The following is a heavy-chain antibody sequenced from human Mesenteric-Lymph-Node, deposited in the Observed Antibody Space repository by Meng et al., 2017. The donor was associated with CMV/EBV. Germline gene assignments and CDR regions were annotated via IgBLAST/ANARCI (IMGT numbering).Heavy chain of an antibody. CDR3: APRYCSSTRCSRTFDI. CDR1: GGSISSSTYY. V-gene: IGHV4-39*07. Sequence: SETLSLTCTVSGGSISSSTYYWGWIRQPPGMGLEWIGSIYYSGSTYYNPSLKSRLTISVDMSKNQFSLQLTSVTAADTAVYYCAPRYCSSTRCSRTFDIWGQGTMVTVSS. CDR2: IYYSGST. J-gene: IGHJ3*02. D-gene: IGHD2-2*01.